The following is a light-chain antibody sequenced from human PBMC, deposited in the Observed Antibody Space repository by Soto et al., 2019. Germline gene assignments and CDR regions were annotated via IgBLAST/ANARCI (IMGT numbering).Light chain of an antibody. J-gene: IGKJ2*01. Sequence: DIVMTQSPLSLSVTPGQPASISCSQSLLHSDGKTYLNLYVQKPGQPPQLLIYEVSNRFSGVPDRFSGSGSGTDFTLKISRVEAEDVGFYYCMQITQLPYTFGQGTKREIK. V-gene: IGKV2D-29*01. CDR1: QSLLHSDGKTY. CDR2: EVS. CDR3: MQITQLPYT.